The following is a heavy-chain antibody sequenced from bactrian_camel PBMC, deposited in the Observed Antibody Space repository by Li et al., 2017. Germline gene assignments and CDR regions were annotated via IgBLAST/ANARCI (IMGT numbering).Heavy chain of an antibody. Sequence: EVQLVESGGGLVQPGGSLRLSCAASGFTFSSYDMTWVRLAPGKGLEWVSSITTSGVVTTYYPDSVKGRFTISRDNAKNTLFLQMDSLKPEDTNVYSCATVFPWRTCPGLRYAYSHWGRGTQVTVS. CDR1: GFTFSSYD. CDR2: ITTSGVVTT. D-gene: IGHD6*01. J-gene: IGHJ4*01. V-gene: IGHV3S40*01. CDR3: ATVFPWRTCPGLRYAYSH.